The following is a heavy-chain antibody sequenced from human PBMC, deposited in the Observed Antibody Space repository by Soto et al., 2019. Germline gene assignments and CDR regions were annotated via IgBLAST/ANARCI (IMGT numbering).Heavy chain of an antibody. V-gene: IGHV4-59*01. Sequence: QVQLQESGPGLVKPLETLSLTCTVSGGSISNYYWSWIRQPPGKGLKWIAYVYNSGNTNFNPSLKSRVTISVDTSTNQFSLRLTSVTAADTAVYYCARVHEKGLDAFDIWGQGTLVTVSS. J-gene: IGHJ3*02. CDR2: VYNSGNT. CDR1: GGSISNYY. CDR3: ARVHEKGLDAFDI.